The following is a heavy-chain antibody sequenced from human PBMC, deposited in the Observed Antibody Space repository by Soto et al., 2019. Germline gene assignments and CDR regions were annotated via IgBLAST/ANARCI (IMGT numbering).Heavy chain of an antibody. J-gene: IGHJ6*02. Sequence: GAPVKVSCKASGGTFSGYVISWVRQAPGQGLEWMGGIIPIFGTANYAQKFQGRVTITADESTSTAYMELSSLRSEDTAVYYCVRERIAVAGPYYSCGRDVWGQGTTATVS. D-gene: IGHD6-19*01. V-gene: IGHV1-69*01. CDR3: VRERIAVAGPYYSCGRDV. CDR2: IIPIFGTA. CDR1: GGTFSGYV.